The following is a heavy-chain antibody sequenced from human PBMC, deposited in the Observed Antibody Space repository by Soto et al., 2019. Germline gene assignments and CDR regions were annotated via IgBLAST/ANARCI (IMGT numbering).Heavy chain of an antibody. V-gene: IGHV3-30-3*01. CDR3: ARNVISMLVIDS. Sequence: GGSLRLSCSASGFIFSMFAMHWVRQAPGKGLEWVAVAPSDGSHIYYADSVKGRFTISRDNSKNMLYLQMNSLRPDDTAVYYCARNVISMLVIDSWGQGSLVTVSS. J-gene: IGHJ4*02. D-gene: IGHD3-22*01. CDR1: GFIFSMFA. CDR2: APSDGSHI.